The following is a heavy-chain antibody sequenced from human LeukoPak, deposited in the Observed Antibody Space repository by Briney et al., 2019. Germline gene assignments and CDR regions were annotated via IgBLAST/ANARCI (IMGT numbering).Heavy chain of an antibody. CDR1: GYTFTSYY. CDR2: INPSGGST. Sequence: ASVKVSCKASGYTFTSYYMHWVRQAPGQGLEWMGIINPSGGSTSYAQKFQGRVTMTRDTSTSTVYMELSSLRSKDTAVYYCARDHGSGSYSDYFDYWGQGTLVTVSS. J-gene: IGHJ4*02. D-gene: IGHD3-10*01. CDR3: ARDHGSGSYSDYFDY. V-gene: IGHV1-46*01.